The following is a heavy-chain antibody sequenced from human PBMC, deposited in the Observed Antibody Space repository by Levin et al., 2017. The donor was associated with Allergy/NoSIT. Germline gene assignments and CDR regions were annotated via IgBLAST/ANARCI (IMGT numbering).Heavy chain of an antibody. CDR1: GFPFRDFA. CDR3: AKRTDYGGNYYFDY. J-gene: IGHJ4*02. V-gene: IGHV3-30*18. CDR2: ISSDGGTE. D-gene: IGHD4-23*01. Sequence: WGSLRLSCSSSGFPFRDFAMHWVRQAPGKGPEWVARISSDGGTELYADSVKGRYTISRDNSKSTVYLQMNSLRDEDTAVYYCAKRTDYGGNYYFDYWGQGTLVTVSS.